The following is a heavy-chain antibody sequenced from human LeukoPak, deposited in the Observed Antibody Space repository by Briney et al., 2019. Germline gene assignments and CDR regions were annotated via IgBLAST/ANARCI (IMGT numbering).Heavy chain of an antibody. D-gene: IGHD6-13*01. Sequence: SETLSLTCAVYGGSFSDYYWSWIRQPPGKGLEWIGEINHSGSTNYNPSLKSRVTISVDTSTNQSSLKLSSVPAADTAVYYCARRLAAAGAFDCWGQGTLVTVSS. J-gene: IGHJ4*02. CDR2: INHSGST. CDR1: GGSFSDYY. CDR3: ARRLAAAGAFDC. V-gene: IGHV4-34*01.